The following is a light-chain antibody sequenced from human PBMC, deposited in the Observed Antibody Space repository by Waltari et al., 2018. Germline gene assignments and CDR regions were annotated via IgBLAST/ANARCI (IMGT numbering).Light chain of an antibody. J-gene: IGLJ3*02. CDR3: ASWDDSLSGSWV. CDR1: ISHIPPNY. Sequence: QSALTQPPSVSGSPGQRVTISCPGSISHIPPNYVYCYRQLPGAAPTLLMFKNNERPPGVPDRFSGSKSGTSASLVISGLRSEDEAEYYCASWDDSLSGSWVFGGGTKLTVL. CDR2: KNN. V-gene: IGLV1-47*01.